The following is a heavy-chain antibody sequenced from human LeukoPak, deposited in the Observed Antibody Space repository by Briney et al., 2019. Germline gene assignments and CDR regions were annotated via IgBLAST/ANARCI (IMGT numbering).Heavy chain of an antibody. CDR1: GFTFSGYG. D-gene: IGHD6-13*01. CDR3: AKALGSTCLDY. CDR2: ISYDGSIK. V-gene: IGHV3-30*18. J-gene: IGHJ4*02. Sequence: GGSLRLSCAASGFTFSGYGIHWVRQAPGKGLEWVAFISYDGSIKYYVDSVKGRFTISRDNSKNTLYLQVNSLRVEDTAFCYCAKALGSTCLDYWGQGTLVTVSS.